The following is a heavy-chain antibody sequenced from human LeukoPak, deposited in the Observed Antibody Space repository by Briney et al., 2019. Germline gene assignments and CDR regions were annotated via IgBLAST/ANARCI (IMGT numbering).Heavy chain of an antibody. CDR1: GGSISSGDYY. D-gene: IGHD4-17*01. CDR2: IHYSGST. Sequence: SETLSLTCTVSGGSISSGDYYWSWLRLPPGKGLEWIGYIHYSGSTYYNPSLESRVSISVDTSKNQFFLKLSSVTAADTAVYYCANYGDYGTYAFDIWGQGTMVTVSS. V-gene: IGHV4-30-4*01. J-gene: IGHJ3*02. CDR3: ANYGDYGTYAFDI.